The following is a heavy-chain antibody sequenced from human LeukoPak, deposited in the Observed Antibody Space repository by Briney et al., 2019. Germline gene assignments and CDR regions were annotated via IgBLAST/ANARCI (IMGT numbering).Heavy chain of an antibody. CDR3: ARDRSGSYWGY. Sequence: SETLSLTCTVSGGSISSGDYYWSWIRQPPGKGLEWIGYIYYSGSTYYNPSLKSRVTISVDTSKNQFSLKLSSVTAADTAVYYCARDRSGSYWGYWGQGTLVTVSS. CDR1: GGSISSGDYY. V-gene: IGHV4-30-4*08. CDR2: IYYSGST. J-gene: IGHJ4*02. D-gene: IGHD1-26*01.